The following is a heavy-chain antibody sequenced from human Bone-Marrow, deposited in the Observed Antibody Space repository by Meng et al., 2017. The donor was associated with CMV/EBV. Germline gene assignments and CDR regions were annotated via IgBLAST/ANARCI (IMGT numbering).Heavy chain of an antibody. Sequence: ESLKISCSVSGGSTDTEIYYWGWSRQPPGKGLEWIGSIYYSGTTSYNPSIKSRVTISVDTSKNQFSLTLRYVTATDTAVYYCARTVAARGDVDYWGRGTLVTVSS. CDR3: ARTVAARGDVDY. D-gene: IGHD6-19*01. CDR2: IYYSGTT. J-gene: IGHJ4*02. CDR1: GGSTDTEIYY. V-gene: IGHV4-39*01.